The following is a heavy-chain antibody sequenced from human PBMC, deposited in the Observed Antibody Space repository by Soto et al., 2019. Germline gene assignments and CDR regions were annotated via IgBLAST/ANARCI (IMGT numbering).Heavy chain of an antibody. V-gene: IGHV3-23*01. J-gene: IGHJ4*02. CDR1: GFTFISSD. CDR2: LSGSGGST. D-gene: IGHD3-16*01. Sequence: VLVLESGGALVQPGGSLRLSCAASGFTFISSDMSWVRQAPGKGREWVSGLSGSGGSTYYADSVMGLVTISRDNSKNPLYLQLSCMRTKGTVVYYCDKGWGDYWCPGDRVSVSS. CDR3: DKGWGDY.